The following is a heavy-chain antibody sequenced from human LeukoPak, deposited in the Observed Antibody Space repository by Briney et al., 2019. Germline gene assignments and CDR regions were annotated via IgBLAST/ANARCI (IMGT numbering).Heavy chain of an antibody. D-gene: IGHD3-16*01. V-gene: IGHV3-23*01. J-gene: IGHJ4*02. Sequence: GGSLRLSCAASGFSFTTYWMSWVRQAPGKGLEWVSAISGSGGSTYYADSVKGRFTISRDNSKNTLYLQMNSLRADDTAVYYCARDPTPYSHRTEGADYWGQGTLVTVSS. CDR3: ARDPTPYSHRTEGADY. CDR1: GFSFTTYW. CDR2: ISGSGGST.